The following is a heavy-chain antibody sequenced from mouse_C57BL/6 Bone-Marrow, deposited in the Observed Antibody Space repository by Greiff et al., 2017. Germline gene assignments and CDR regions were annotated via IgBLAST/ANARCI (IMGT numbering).Heavy chain of an antibody. CDR2: IDPSDSYT. CDR3: ARGGLLRY. Sequence: QVQLQQPGAELVRPGPSVKLSCKASGYTFTSYWMSWVKQRPGQGLEWIGVIDPSDSYTNYNQKFKGKATLTVDTSSSTAYMQLSSLTSEDSAVYYCARGGLLRYWGQGTTLTVSS. CDR1: GYTFTSYW. V-gene: IGHV1-59*01. J-gene: IGHJ2*01. D-gene: IGHD2-3*01.